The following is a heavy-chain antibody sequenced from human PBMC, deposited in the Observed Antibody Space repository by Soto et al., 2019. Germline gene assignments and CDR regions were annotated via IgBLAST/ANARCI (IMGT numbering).Heavy chain of an antibody. Sequence: ASVKVSCKASGCTFTSYYMHWVRQAPGQGLEWMGIINPSGGSTSYAQKFQGRVTMTRDTSTSTVYMELSSLRSEDTAVYYCARVWQWLALAFDIWGQGTMVTVSS. J-gene: IGHJ3*02. CDR2: INPSGGST. D-gene: IGHD6-19*01. CDR3: ARVWQWLALAFDI. V-gene: IGHV1-46*01. CDR1: GCTFTSYY.